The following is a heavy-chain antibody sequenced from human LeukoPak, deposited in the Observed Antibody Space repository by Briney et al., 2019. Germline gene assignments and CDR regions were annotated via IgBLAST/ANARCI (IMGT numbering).Heavy chain of an antibody. D-gene: IGHD5-12*01. V-gene: IGHV3-23*01. Sequence: GGSLRLSCAASGFTFSSYGMSWVRQAPGKGLEWVSAISGSGVSTYYADSVKGRFTISRDNSKNTLYLQMNSLRAEDTAVYYCAKDIGYDQALDYWGQGTLVTVSS. CDR1: GFTFSSYG. CDR3: AKDIGYDQALDY. CDR2: ISGSGVST. J-gene: IGHJ4*02.